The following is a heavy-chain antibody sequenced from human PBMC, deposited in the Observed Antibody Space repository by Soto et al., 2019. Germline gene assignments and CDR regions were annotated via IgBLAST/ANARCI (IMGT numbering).Heavy chain of an antibody. CDR1: GGTFSSYA. CDR3: ARCGPDIVVVPAASEYYYYGMDV. V-gene: IGHV1-69*13. Sequence: ASVKVSCKASGGTFSSYAISWVRQAPGQGLEWMGGIIPIFGTADYAQKFQGRVTITADESTSTAYMELSSLRSEDTAMYYCARCGPDIVVVPAASEYYYYGMDVWGQGTTVTVSS. J-gene: IGHJ6*02. D-gene: IGHD2-2*01. CDR2: IIPIFGTA.